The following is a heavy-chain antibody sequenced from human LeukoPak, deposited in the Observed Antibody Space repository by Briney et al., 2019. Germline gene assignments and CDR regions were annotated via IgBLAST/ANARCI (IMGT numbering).Heavy chain of an antibody. CDR3: AKDFGFYGEDVDY. CDR1: GFTFGSYA. V-gene: IGHV3-23*01. CDR2: ISGSGVGT. Sequence: GGSLRLSCAASGFTFGSYAMSWVRQAPGKGLEWVSAISGSGVGTYYADSVKGRFTISRDNSKNTLYLQMNSLRAEDTAVYYCAKDFGFYGEDVDYWGQGTLVTVSS. D-gene: IGHD4-17*01. J-gene: IGHJ4*02.